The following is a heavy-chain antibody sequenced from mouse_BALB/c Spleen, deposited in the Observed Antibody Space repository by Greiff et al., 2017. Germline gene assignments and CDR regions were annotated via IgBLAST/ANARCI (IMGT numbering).Heavy chain of an antibody. CDR1: GYTFTDYN. D-gene: IGHD1-1*01. Sequence: VQLQQSGPELVKPGASVKIPCKASGYTFTDYNMDWVKQSHGKSLEWIGDINPNNGGTIYNQKFKGKATLTVDKSSSTAYMELRSLTSEDTAVYYCARDGDYYYGSSYGAYWGQGTLVTVSA. V-gene: IGHV1-18*01. CDR2: INPNNGGT. J-gene: IGHJ3*01. CDR3: ARDGDYYYGSSYGAY.